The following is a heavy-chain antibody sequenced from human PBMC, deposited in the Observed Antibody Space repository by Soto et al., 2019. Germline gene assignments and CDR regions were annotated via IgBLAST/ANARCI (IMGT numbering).Heavy chain of an antibody. CDR3: ARDANNSSAFDY. J-gene: IGHJ4*02. CDR2: IYGGGST. V-gene: IGHV3-53*01. Sequence: ASVKVSCEASGFTDSGDYMGWVRQAPGKGLEWVSIIYGGGSTSYADSVKGRFTISRDISKNTLYLQMNALRAEDTAVYYCARDANNSSAFDYWGQGTLVTVSS. D-gene: IGHD6-6*01. CDR1: GFTDSGDY.